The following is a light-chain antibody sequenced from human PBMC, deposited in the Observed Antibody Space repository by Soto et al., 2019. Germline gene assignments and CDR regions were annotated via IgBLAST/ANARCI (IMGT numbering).Light chain of an antibody. J-gene: IGKJ4*01. Sequence: DVPLTQSPSSLSASVGDRVTIACRASQTIGTSLNWYQHRPGRAPKLLMYAVSSLQSVVPSRFSGSGSGTDFTLTISSLHPEDFATYYCQQTFVSPLTFGGGTNVDIK. CDR1: QTIGTS. CDR3: QQTFVSPLT. CDR2: AVS. V-gene: IGKV1-39*01.